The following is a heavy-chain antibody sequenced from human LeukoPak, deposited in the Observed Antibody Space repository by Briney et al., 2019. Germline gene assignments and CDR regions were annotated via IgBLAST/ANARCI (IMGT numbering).Heavy chain of an antibody. Sequence: ASVKVSCKASGYTFTSYYMHWVRQAPGQGLEWMGIINPSGGSTNYAQRFQGRLTITADKSTSTAYMELSSLTSEDTAVYYCARADNWEGAKGDWGQGTMVTVSS. D-gene: IGHD3-16*01. CDR2: INPSGGST. CDR3: ARADNWEGAKGD. J-gene: IGHJ3*01. CDR1: GYTFTSYY. V-gene: IGHV1-46*01.